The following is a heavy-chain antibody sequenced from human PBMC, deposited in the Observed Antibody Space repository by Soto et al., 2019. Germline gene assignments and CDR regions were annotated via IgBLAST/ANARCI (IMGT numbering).Heavy chain of an antibody. CDR1: GYAFTSYD. V-gene: IGHV1-8*01. CDR3: ARGEVRVGYCSSTSCYVPDY. CDR2: MNPNSGNT. D-gene: IGHD2-2*01. Sequence: ASVKVSCKASGYAFTSYDINWVRQATGQGLEKMGWMNPNSGNTGYAQKFQGRVTMTRNTSISTAYMQLSSLRSEDTAVYYCARGEVRVGYCSSTSCYVPDYWGQGTLVTVSS. J-gene: IGHJ4*02.